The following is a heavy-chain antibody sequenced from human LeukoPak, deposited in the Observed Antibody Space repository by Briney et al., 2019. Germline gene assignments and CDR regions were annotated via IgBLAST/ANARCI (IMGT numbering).Heavy chain of an antibody. CDR1: GFTVSSNY. Sequence: GVLRLSCAASGFTVSSNYMSWVRQAPGKGLEWVSVIYSGGSTYYADSVKGRFTISRDNSKNTLYLQMNSLRAEDTAVYYCARGHYDFWSGYIPYYYYYMDVWGKGTTVTVSS. V-gene: IGHV3-53*01. J-gene: IGHJ6*03. D-gene: IGHD3-3*01. CDR2: IYSGGST. CDR3: ARGHYDFWSGYIPYYYYYMDV.